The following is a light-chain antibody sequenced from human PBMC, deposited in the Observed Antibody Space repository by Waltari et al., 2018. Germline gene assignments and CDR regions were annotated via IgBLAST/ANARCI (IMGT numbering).Light chain of an antibody. V-gene: IGLV2-14*03. CDR1: SNDVGGYNS. CDR2: DVT. Sequence: QSALTQPASVSGSPGQSITIPCTGTSNDVGGYNSISWYQQHPGKAPKLIIYDVTKRPSGVSDRFSGSKSGNTASLTISGLQAEDEADYYCCSYARSNTYVFGTGTKVTVL. J-gene: IGLJ1*01. CDR3: CSYARSNTYV.